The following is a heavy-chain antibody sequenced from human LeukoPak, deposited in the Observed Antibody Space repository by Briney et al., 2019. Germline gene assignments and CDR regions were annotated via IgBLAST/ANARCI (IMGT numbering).Heavy chain of an antibody. D-gene: IGHD5-24*01. Sequence: ASVKVSCKASGYTFTSYYMHWVRQAPGQGLEWMGIINPGGGSTNYAQNFQGRVTMTRDTSASTVYMELSSLRSEDTAIYYCARIRDGYNDAYDIWGQGTVVTVPS. J-gene: IGHJ3*02. CDR3: ARIRDGYNDAYDI. CDR1: GYTFTSYY. CDR2: INPGGGST. V-gene: IGHV1-46*01.